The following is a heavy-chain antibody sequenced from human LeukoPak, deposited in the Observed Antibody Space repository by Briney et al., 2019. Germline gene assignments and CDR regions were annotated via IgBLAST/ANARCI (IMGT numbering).Heavy chain of an antibody. CDR3: ASSTAQGGSSWYFHYFDY. Sequence: GGSLRLSCAASGFTFSSYWMSWVRQAPGKGLEWVANIKQDGSEKYYVDSVKGRFTISRDNAKNSLYLQMNSLRAEDTAVYYCASSTAQGGSSWYFHYFDYWGQETLVTVSS. D-gene: IGHD6-13*01. CDR2: IKQDGSEK. V-gene: IGHV3-7*01. CDR1: GFTFSSYW. J-gene: IGHJ4*02.